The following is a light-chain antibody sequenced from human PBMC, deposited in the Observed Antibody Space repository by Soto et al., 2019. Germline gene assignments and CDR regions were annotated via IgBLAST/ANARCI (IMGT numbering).Light chain of an antibody. CDR3: QLLSNWPFT. CDR1: QSVSSY. Sequence: EIVLPQSPATLSLSPGERATLSCRASQSVSSYLASYQQKLGQAPRLFIYDASNRATGIPARFSGSGSDTHFTLTISSQEHEDFGVYYCQLLSNWPFTVGQGTSLEIK. V-gene: IGKV3-11*01. J-gene: IGKJ2*01. CDR2: DAS.